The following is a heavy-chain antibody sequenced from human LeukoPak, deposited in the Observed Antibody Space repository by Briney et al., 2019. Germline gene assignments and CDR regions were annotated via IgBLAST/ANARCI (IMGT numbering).Heavy chain of an antibody. Sequence: SETLSLTCTVSGGSISSYYWSWIRQPPGKGLEWIGYIYYSGSTNYNPSLKSRVTISVDTSKNQFSLKLCSVTAADTAVYYCAHGNGYVFDYWGQGTLVTVSS. V-gene: IGHV4-59*01. CDR3: AHGNGYVFDY. J-gene: IGHJ4*02. D-gene: IGHD5-12*01. CDR2: IYYSGST. CDR1: GGSISSYY.